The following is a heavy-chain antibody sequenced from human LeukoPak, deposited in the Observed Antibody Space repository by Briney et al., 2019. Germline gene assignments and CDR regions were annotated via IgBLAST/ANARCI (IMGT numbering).Heavy chain of an antibody. CDR2: IYYSGST. D-gene: IGHD6-25*01. J-gene: IGHJ2*01. V-gene: IGHV4-59*08. CDR3: ARQGGGFWYFDL. CDR1: GGSISSYY. Sequence: SETLSLTCTVSGGSISSYYWSWIRQPPGKGLEWIGYIYYSGSTNYNPSLKSRVTISVDTSKNQFSLKLSSVTAADTAVYYCARQGGGFWYFDLWSRGTLVTVSS.